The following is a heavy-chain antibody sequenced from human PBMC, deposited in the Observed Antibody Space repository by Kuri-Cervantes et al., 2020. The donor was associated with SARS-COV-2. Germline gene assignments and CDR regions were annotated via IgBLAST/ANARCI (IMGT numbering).Heavy chain of an antibody. CDR1: GGSISSSSYY. CDR3: ARAFEGYYYYMDV. J-gene: IGHJ6*03. V-gene: IGHV4-39*01. Sequence: SETLSLTCTVSGGSISSSSYYWGWIRQPPGKGLEWIGSIYHSGSTYYNPSLKSRVTISVDTSKNQFSLKLSSVTAADTAVYYCARAFEGYYYYMDVWGKGTTVTVSS. CDR2: IYHSGST.